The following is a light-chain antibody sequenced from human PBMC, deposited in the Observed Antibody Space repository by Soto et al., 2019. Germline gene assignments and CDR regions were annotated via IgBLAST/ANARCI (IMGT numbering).Light chain of an antibody. Sequence: QSALTHPASVSGCPGQSITISCTGTSKDIGGYDCVSWYQQHPGKAPKLMIYNVSNRPSRVSNHFSDSKSGNPASLTSYGLHAEDEDDDYCSSDRCSGYPYVFGTGSKVTLL. V-gene: IGLV2-14*01. CDR2: NVS. CDR3: SSDRCSGYPYV. CDR1: SKDIGGYDC. J-gene: IGLJ1*01.